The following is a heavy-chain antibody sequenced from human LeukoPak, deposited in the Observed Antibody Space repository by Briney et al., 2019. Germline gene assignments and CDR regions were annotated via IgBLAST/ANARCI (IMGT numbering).Heavy chain of an antibody. CDR1: GYTFTSYD. J-gene: IGHJ4*02. Sequence: ASVKVSYKASGYTFTSYDFNWVRQATGQRPEWMGWMSPNSGDTGYAQKFQDRVTMTRNTSLSTAYMELSSLRSDDTAVYYCARGPPNWGYDYWGPGTLVTVSS. CDR2: MSPNSGDT. D-gene: IGHD7-27*01. V-gene: IGHV1-8*01. CDR3: ARGPPNWGYDY.